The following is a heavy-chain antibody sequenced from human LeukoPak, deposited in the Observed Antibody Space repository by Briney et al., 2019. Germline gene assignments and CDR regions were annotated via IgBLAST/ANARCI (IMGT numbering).Heavy chain of an antibody. V-gene: IGHV3-21*01. CDR2: ISSSSSYI. J-gene: IGHJ4*02. Sequence: PGGSLRLSCAASGFRFSAYAMNWVRQAPGKGLEWVSSISSSSSYIYYADSVKGRFTISRDNAKNSLYLQMNSLRAEDTAVYYCARLSTSGSYSLDYWGQGTLVTVSS. CDR3: ARLSTSGSYSLDY. CDR1: GFRFSAYA. D-gene: IGHD1-26*01.